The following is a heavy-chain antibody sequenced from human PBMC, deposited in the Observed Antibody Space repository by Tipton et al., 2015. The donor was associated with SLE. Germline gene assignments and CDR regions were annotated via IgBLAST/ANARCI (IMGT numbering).Heavy chain of an antibody. Sequence: TLSLTCAVYGGSFSGHYWSWIRQPPGKGLEWIGYFYYSGSTKYNPSLKSRVTMSVDTSKNHFSVKLSSVTDADTAIYYCARVWSGYSSSYFDLWGRGTLVTVSS. J-gene: IGHJ2*01. CDR2: FYYSGST. CDR1: GGSFSGHY. D-gene: IGHD3-3*01. CDR3: ARVWSGYSSSYFDL. V-gene: IGHV4-59*11.